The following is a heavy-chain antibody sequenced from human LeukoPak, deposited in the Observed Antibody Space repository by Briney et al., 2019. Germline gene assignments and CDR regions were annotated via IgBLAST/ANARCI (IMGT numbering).Heavy chain of an antibody. Sequence: ASVKVSCKASGYTFTGYYMHWVRQAPGQGLEWMGRINPNSGGTNYAQNFQGRVTMTRDTSISTAYMELSRLTSDDTAVYYCAREENCSGGSCYYYWGQGTLVTVSS. CDR3: AREENCSGGSCYYY. V-gene: IGHV1-2*06. D-gene: IGHD2-15*01. J-gene: IGHJ4*02. CDR1: GYTFTGYY. CDR2: INPNSGGT.